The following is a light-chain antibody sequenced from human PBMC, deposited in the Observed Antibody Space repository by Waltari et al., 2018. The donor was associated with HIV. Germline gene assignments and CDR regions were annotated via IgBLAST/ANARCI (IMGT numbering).Light chain of an antibody. J-gene: IGKJ4*01. CDR2: GAS. V-gene: IGKV3-20*01. CDR1: QSVVSNY. Sequence: EVVLTQSPGTLSLFPGERATLSCRASQSVVSNYLAWYQQTPGQAPRRLIYGASSRATDIPDRFSGSGSGTDFTLTISRLEPEDFAVYYCHQYGSSHTFGEGTKVEIK. CDR3: HQYGSSHT.